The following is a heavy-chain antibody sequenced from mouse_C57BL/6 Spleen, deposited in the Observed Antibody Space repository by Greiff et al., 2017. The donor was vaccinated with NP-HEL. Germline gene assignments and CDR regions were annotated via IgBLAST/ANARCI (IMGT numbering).Heavy chain of an antibody. V-gene: IGHV1-80*01. CDR1: GYAFSSYW. J-gene: IGHJ2*01. CDR3: ARGDYGSNFDY. D-gene: IGHD1-1*01. Sequence: QVQLKQSGAELVKPGASVKISCKASGYAFSSYWMNWVKQRPGKGLEWIGQIYPGDGDTNYNGKFKGKATLTADKSSSTAYMQLSSLTSEDSAVYFCARGDYGSNFDYWGQGTTLTVSS. CDR2: IYPGDGDT.